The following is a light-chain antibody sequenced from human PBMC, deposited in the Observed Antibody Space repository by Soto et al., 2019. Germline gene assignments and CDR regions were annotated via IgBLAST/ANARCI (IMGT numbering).Light chain of an antibody. CDR1: QSLFDRDDDKTY. CDR2: KAS. CDR3: QQFSSHSST. Sequence: IVLTQAPLSLPVIPGEAASISCSSSQSLFDRDDDKTYLDWYLQRPGQSPQLLIYKASILESGVPSRFSGSGSETDFTPSINSLQPDDFATYYCQQFSSHSSTFGLGTKLEIK. V-gene: IGKV2-40*01. J-gene: IGKJ2*01.